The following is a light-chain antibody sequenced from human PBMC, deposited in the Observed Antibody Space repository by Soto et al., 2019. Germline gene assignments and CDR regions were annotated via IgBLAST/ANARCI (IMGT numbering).Light chain of an antibody. CDR1: QSVSSY. CDR3: QQRSL. J-gene: IGKJ4*01. V-gene: IGKV3-11*01. CDR2: DAS. Sequence: EIVLTQSPATLSLSPGERATLSCRASQSVSSYLAWYQQKPGQAPRLLIYDASNRATGIPARLSGSGSGTDFTLTISSLEPEDFSVYYCQQRSLFGGGTKVEIK.